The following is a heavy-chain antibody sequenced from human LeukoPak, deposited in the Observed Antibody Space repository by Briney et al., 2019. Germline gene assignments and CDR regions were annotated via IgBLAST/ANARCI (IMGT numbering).Heavy chain of an antibody. J-gene: IGHJ4*02. CDR3: TRYNVGFDY. CDR1: GFTFSGSA. Sequence: PGGSLRLSCAASGFTFSGSAMHWVRQASGKGLEWVGRIRSKANNYATVYAASVKGRFTISRDDSKNTAYLQMNSLKTEDTAVYYRTRYNVGFDYWGQGTLVTVSS. D-gene: IGHD1-14*01. V-gene: IGHV3-73*01. CDR2: IRSKANNYAT.